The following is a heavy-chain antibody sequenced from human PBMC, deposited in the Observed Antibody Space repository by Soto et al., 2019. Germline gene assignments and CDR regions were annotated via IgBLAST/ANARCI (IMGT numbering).Heavy chain of an antibody. CDR2: ISYDGSNK. CDR3: ARDHYDILTGFSRYFDY. CDR1: GFTFSSYA. V-gene: IGHV3-30-3*01. Sequence: PGGSLRLSCAASGFTFSSYAMHWVRQAPGKGLEWVAVISYDGSNKYYADSVKGRFTISRDNSKNTLYLQMNSLRAEDTAVYYCARDHYDILTGFSRYFDYWGQGTLVTVSS. D-gene: IGHD3-9*01. J-gene: IGHJ4*02.